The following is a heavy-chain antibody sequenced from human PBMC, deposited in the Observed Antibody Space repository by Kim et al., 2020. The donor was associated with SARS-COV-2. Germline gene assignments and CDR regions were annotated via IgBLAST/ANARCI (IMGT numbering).Heavy chain of an antibody. J-gene: IGHJ4*02. CDR3: TTDLRYCSNTNCYEVEY. CDR1: GLTFSKAW. CDR2: IKSKTDGGTT. Sequence: GGSLRLSCAASGLTFSKAWMSWVRQAPGKGLEWVGRIKSKTDGGTTDYGAPVKGRFSISRDDTKKTLYLQMNSLKTEDTAVYYCTTDLRYCSNTNCYEVEYWGQGTHVTVSS. D-gene: IGHD2-2*01. V-gene: IGHV3-15*01.